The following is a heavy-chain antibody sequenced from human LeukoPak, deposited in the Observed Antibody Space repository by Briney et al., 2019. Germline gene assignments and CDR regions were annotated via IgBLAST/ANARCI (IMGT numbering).Heavy chain of an antibody. CDR2: MSPNSGKT. D-gene: IGHD3-9*01. CDR3: ARGRESSKLTSGFQSFDWLSDSFDL. J-gene: IGHJ3*01. Sequence: GASVKVSCKASGYTFTSYGISWVRQATGQGLEWMGWMSPNSGKTGYAQKFQGRVTMTKNTSMSTAYMELSNLTSEDTAVYYCARGRESSKLTSGFQSFDWLSDSFDLWGQGTIVTVSS. V-gene: IGHV1-8*02. CDR1: GYTFTSYG.